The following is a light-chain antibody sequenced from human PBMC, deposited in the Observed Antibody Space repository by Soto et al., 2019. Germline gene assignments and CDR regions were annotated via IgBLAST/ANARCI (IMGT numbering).Light chain of an antibody. CDR1: QSVSSN. Sequence: EIVITQSPATLSVSPGERATLSCRASQSVSSNLAWYQQKPGQAPRLLIYGASTRATGIPARFSGSGSGTEFTLTISSLQSEDFAVYYCQQYGSSQTFGGGTKVDIK. J-gene: IGKJ4*01. CDR3: QQYGSSQT. V-gene: IGKV3-15*01. CDR2: GAS.